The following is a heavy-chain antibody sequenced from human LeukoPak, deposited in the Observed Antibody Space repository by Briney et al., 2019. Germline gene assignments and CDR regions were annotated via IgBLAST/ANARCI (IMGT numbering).Heavy chain of an antibody. CDR1: GGSISTNVYY. D-gene: IGHD3-22*01. Sequence: PSETLSLTCTVSGGSISTNVYYWGWIRQPPGTGLEWIGSIYYSGNTYYNPSLKSRVTISVDTSKNQFSLKLSSVTAADTAVYYCARHEGIVVTPVDYWGQGTLVTVSS. V-gene: IGHV4-39*01. CDR2: IYYSGNT. J-gene: IGHJ4*02. CDR3: ARHEGIVVTPVDY.